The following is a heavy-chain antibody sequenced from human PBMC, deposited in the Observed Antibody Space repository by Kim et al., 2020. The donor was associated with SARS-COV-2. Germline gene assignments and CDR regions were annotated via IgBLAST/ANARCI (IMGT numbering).Heavy chain of an antibody. CDR1: GFTFNTFS. CDR2: ISGSGSPI. CDR3: ATDLQEYVAY. Sequence: GGSLRLSCVASGFTFNTFSMNWVRQAPGKGLEWVSYISGSGSPIYYADSVKGRFTISRDNARNSLFLQMNSLRDEDTAVYYCATDLQEYVAYWGQGTLVTVSS. V-gene: IGHV3-48*02. J-gene: IGHJ4*02. D-gene: IGHD4-4*01.